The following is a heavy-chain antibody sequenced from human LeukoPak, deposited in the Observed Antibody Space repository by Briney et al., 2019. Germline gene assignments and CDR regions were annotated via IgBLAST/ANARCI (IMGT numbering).Heavy chain of an antibody. V-gene: IGHV4-39*07. CDR1: GGSISSSSYY. D-gene: IGHD4-17*01. CDR3: AREGGSYGDYHDY. J-gene: IGHJ4*02. Sequence: SETLSLTCTVSGGSISSSSYYWGWIRQPPGKGLEWIGSVYYSGSTYYNPSLKSRVTISVDTSKNQFSLKLSSVTAADTAVYYCAREGGSYGDYHDYWGQGTLVTVSS. CDR2: VYYSGST.